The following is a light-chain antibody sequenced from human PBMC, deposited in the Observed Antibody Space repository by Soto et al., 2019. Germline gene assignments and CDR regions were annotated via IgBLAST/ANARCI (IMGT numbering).Light chain of an antibody. CDR3: QQYKSWPIT. Sequence: EIVMMQSPSTLSVSLGERATLSCRASQSVSGDLAWYQQKPGQAPRLLIYGPSTWATGIPARFSGSGSGTEFTLTISGLQSEDFAIYFCQQYKSWPITFGQGTRLETK. J-gene: IGKJ5*01. CDR2: GPS. V-gene: IGKV3-15*01. CDR1: QSVSGD.